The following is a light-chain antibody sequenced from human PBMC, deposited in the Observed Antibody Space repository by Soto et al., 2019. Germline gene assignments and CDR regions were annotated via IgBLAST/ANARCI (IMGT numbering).Light chain of an antibody. V-gene: IGLV2-14*01. J-gene: IGLJ3*02. CDR3: RSYTSSRTLV. CDR2: EVS. CDR1: SSDVGGYNY. Sequence: QSALTQPASVSGSPGQSITISYTGTSSDVGGYNYVSWYQQHPGKAPKLMIYEVSNRPSGVSNRFSGSKSGNTASLTISGLQAEDEADYYCRSYTSSRTLVFGGGTKLTVL.